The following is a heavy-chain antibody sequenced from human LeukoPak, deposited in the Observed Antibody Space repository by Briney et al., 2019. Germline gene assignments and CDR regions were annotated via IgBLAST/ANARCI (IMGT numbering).Heavy chain of an antibody. CDR2: IYYSGST. J-gene: IGHJ4*02. V-gene: IGHV4-59*08. D-gene: IGHD4-17*01. Sequence: SETLSLTCTVSGGSISRYYGSWIRQPPGKGLEWIGYIYYSGSTNYNPSLKSRVTISVDTSKNQFSLKLSSVTAADTAVYYCARRGYGDYAYYFDYWGQGTLVTVSS. CDR3: ARRGYGDYAYYFDY. CDR1: GGSISRYY.